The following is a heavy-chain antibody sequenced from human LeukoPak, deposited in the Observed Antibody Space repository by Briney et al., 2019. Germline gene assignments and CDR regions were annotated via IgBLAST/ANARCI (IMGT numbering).Heavy chain of an antibody. CDR2: ISGSGGST. J-gene: IGHJ5*02. D-gene: IGHD2-2*01. V-gene: IGHV3-23*01. CDR3: AKGVRYCSSTSCYRNWFDP. CDR1: GFTFSSYA. Sequence: GGSLRLYCAASGFTFSSYAMSWVRQAPGKGLEWVSAISGSGGSTYYADSVKGRFTISRDNSKNTLYLQMNSLRAEDTAVYYCAKGVRYCSSTSCYRNWFDPWGQGTLVTVSS.